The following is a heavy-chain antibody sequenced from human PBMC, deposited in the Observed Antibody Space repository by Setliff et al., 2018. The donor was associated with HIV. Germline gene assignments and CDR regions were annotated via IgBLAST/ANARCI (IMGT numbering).Heavy chain of an antibody. V-gene: IGHV4-61*02. D-gene: IGHD2-15*01. CDR1: GDSIYSGTYY. CDR2: LYVSGDT. Sequence: PSETLSLTCTVSGDSIYSGTYYWSWVRQPAGKGLEWIGRLYVSGDTNYNPSLKSRVTMSLDTSKKHFSLNLKSVTAADTAVYYCALTGHRLLRGYMDVWGKGTTVTVSS. CDR3: ALTGHRLLRGYMDV. J-gene: IGHJ6*03.